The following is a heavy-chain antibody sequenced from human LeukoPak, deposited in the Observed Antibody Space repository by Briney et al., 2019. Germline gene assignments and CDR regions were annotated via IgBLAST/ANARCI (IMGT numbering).Heavy chain of an antibody. D-gene: IGHD3-22*01. Sequence: SETLSLTCAVYGGSFSGYYWSWIRQPPGEGLEWIGEINHSGSTNYNPSLKSRVTISVDTSKNQFSLKLSSVTAADTAVYYCARGDGISSGYSPFFDYWGQGTLVTVSS. V-gene: IGHV4-34*01. J-gene: IGHJ4*02. CDR1: GGSFSGYY. CDR3: ARGDGISSGYSPFFDY. CDR2: INHSGST.